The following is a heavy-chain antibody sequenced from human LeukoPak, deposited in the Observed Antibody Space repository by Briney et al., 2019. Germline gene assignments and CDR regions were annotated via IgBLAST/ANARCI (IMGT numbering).Heavy chain of an antibody. Sequence: GGSLRLSCAASGFTFSSYTMSWVRQAPGKGLEWVSAITTSDGNTYYADPVKGRFTVSRDNSKNTLFLQMNSLRAEDTAVYYCAKDGGLWVSAHWGDSWGRGTLVTVSS. CDR3: AKDGGLWVSAHWGDS. CDR2: ITTSDGNT. CDR1: GFTFSSYT. D-gene: IGHD7-27*01. J-gene: IGHJ4*02. V-gene: IGHV3-23*01.